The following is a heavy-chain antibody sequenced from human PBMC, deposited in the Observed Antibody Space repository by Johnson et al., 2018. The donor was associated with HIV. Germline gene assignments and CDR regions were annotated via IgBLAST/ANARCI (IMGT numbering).Heavy chain of an antibody. CDR3: AREEVVVAATQDDAFDI. CDR2: LSYAGGHT. D-gene: IGHD2-15*01. V-gene: IGHV3-30-3*01. Sequence: QVQLVESGGGVVQSGRFLRISCAALGFTFSNYAMPSVRQAPGKGLEWVVVLSYAGGHTYYADSVKGRFTISREKSKNKLSLPMNSLRAEDTAVYYCAREEVVVAATQDDAFDIWGQGTMVTVSS. J-gene: IGHJ3*02. CDR1: GFTFSNYA.